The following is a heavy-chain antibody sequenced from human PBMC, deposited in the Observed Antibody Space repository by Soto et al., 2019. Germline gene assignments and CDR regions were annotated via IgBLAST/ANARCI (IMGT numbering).Heavy chain of an antibody. CDR2: IHYSGGATYSP. J-gene: IGHJ5*02. Sequence: SETLSLTCTVSGASIISDGYYWTWIRQHPGKGLEWLGYIHYSGGATYSPSYNPSLKSRIAISVDTSKRLFSLKLTSVSAADTAVYYSARVPKYSKASTGYQPFHTWGQGTLVTVSS. V-gene: IGHV4-31*03. CDR3: ARVPKYSKASTGYQPFHT. CDR1: GASIISDGYY. D-gene: IGHD3-9*01.